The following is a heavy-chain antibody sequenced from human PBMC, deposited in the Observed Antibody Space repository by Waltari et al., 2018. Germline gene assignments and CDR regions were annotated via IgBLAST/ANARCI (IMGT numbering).Heavy chain of an antibody. V-gene: IGHV3-15*01. D-gene: IGHD6-19*01. CDR2: IKSESDGETR. CDR1: GFTCSNTW. CDR3: ATDGAVAGFYGMDV. J-gene: IGHJ6*02. Sequence: EVQLVESGGGLVKPGGSLTLSCAASGFTCSNTWMNWVRKAPGKGLEWVARIKSESDGETRDYGAPVQGRFTISRDDSRNTLFLQMNSLKTDDTALYYCATDGAVAGFYGMDVWGQGTTVTVSS.